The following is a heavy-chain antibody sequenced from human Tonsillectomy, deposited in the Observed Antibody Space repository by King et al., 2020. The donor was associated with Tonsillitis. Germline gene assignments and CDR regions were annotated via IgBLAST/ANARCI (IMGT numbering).Heavy chain of an antibody. CDR3: ARGRGSYGYLSYDMDV. Sequence: QLVQSGAEVKKPGASVKVSCKASGYTFTGYYMHWVRQAPGQGLEWMGWINPNSGGTNYAQKFQGWVTVSRDTSISTAYMEVSRLTSDDTAVYYCARGRGSYGYLSYDMDVWGKGATGTVS. J-gene: IGHJ6*03. V-gene: IGHV1-2*04. CDR2: INPNSGGT. D-gene: IGHD5-18*01. CDR1: GYTFTGYY.